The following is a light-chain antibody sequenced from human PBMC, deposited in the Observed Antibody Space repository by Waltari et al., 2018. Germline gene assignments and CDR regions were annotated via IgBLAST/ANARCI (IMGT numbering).Light chain of an antibody. CDR2: KAS. Sequence: DIQMTQSPSSLSASVGDRVTITCRASQSVNSWLAWYQQKPGKAPKLLIYKASNLDSGVPSRFSCGGSGTEFTLTISSLQPDDFATYYCQQYNSYSLWTFGQGTKVEIK. CDR3: QQYNSYSLWT. J-gene: IGKJ1*01. V-gene: IGKV1-5*03. CDR1: QSVNSW.